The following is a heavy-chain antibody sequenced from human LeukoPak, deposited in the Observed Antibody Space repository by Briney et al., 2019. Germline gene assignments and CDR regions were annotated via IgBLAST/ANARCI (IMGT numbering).Heavy chain of an antibody. Sequence: ASVKVSCKASGDTFTTYDINWVRQATGQGLEWLGWMNPNSGNTDYAQKFQGRVTMTRDTSINTAYMELRSLRSDDTAVYYCARPRHVLGIRDDPPDYWGQGTLVTVSS. J-gene: IGHJ4*02. D-gene: IGHD2-8*02. V-gene: IGHV1-8*01. CDR2: MNPNSGNT. CDR1: GDTFTTYD. CDR3: ARPRHVLGIRDDPPDY.